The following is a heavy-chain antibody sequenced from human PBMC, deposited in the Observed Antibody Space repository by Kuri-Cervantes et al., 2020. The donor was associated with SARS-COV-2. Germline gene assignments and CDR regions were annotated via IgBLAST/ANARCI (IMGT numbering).Heavy chain of an antibody. CDR1: GYTFTDYY. Sequence: ASVKVSCKASGYTFTDYYIHWVRQATGQGLEWMGWMNPNSGNTGYAQKFQGRVTITADESTSTAYMELSSLRSEDTAVYYCARGFSGGATSPRQPENWFDPWGQGTLVTVSS. D-gene: IGHD1-26*01. CDR3: ARGFSGGATSPRQPENWFDP. CDR2: MNPNSGNT. V-gene: IGHV1-8*03. J-gene: IGHJ5*02.